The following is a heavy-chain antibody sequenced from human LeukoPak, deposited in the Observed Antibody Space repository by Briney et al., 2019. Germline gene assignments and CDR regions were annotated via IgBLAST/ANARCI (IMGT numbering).Heavy chain of an antibody. CDR2: ISSSSYI. D-gene: IGHD2-2*01. CDR3: ARARRPSSYLGFQL. J-gene: IGHJ1*01. V-gene: IGHV3-21*01. CDR1: GFTFSSYS. Sequence: GGSLRLSCAASGFTFSSYSMNWVRQAPGKGLEWVSSISSSSYIYYADSVKGRFTISRDNAKNSLYLQMNSLRAEDTAVYYCARARRPSSYLGFQLWGQGTLVTVSS.